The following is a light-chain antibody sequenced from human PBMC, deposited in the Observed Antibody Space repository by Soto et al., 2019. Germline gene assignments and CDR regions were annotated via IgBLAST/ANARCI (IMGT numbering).Light chain of an antibody. CDR1: QSVSSY. Sequence: EIVLTQSPATLSLSPGERATLSCRASQSVSSYLAWYQQKPGQAPRLLIYDASNRATGIPARFSGSGSGTDVTLTISSLEPEDFAFYYCQQRSNWPAITFGQGTRLEIK. J-gene: IGKJ5*01. V-gene: IGKV3-11*01. CDR2: DAS. CDR3: QQRSNWPAIT.